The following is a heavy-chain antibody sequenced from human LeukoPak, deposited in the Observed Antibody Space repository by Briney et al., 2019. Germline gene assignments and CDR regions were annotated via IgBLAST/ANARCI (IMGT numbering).Heavy chain of an antibody. CDR2: ITGSGGIT. Sequence: GGTLRLSCAASGFTFSSFGMTWVRQAPGKGLEWVSTITGSGGITYYADSVKGRFTISRDNAKNSLYLQMNSLRVEDTAVYYCARAQWLAVGYYFDYWGQGTLVTVSS. D-gene: IGHD6-19*01. CDR1: GFTFSSFG. J-gene: IGHJ4*02. V-gene: IGHV3-23*01. CDR3: ARAQWLAVGYYFDY.